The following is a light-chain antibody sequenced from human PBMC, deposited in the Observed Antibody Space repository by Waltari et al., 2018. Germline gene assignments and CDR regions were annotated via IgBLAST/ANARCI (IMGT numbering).Light chain of an antibody. CDR1: QGISSY. CDR2: AAS. Sequence: AIRMTQSPSSFSASPGDRVTITCRASQGISSYLAWYQQKPGKAPKLLIYAASTLQSGVPSRFSGSGSGTDFTLTISCLQSEDFATYYCQQYYSYPSITFGQGTRLEIK. V-gene: IGKV1-8*01. CDR3: QQYYSYPSIT. J-gene: IGKJ5*01.